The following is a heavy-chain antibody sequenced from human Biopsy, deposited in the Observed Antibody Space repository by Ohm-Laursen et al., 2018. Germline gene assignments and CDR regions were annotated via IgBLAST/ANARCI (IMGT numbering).Heavy chain of an antibody. Sequence: TLSLTCTVSGGSIGSFFWSWIRQPPGKGLEWIGYIYYSGSTNYNPSLESRVTMSVDMPKNQFSLKLSSVTAADTAIYYCARGMRSSGWPYFDSWGQGTLVTVSS. J-gene: IGHJ4*02. V-gene: IGHV4-59*01. D-gene: IGHD6-19*01. CDR1: GGSIGSFF. CDR2: IYYSGST. CDR3: ARGMRSSGWPYFDS.